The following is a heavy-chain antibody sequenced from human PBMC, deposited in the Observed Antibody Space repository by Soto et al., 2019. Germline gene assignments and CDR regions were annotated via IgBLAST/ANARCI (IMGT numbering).Heavy chain of an antibody. CDR2: IIPIFGTA. CDR3: ARDGGRHSGGIDY. CDR1: GGTFSSYS. Sequence: QVQLVQSGAEVKKPGSSVKVSCKASGGTFSSYSINWVRQAPGQGLEWMGEIIPIFGTANYAQKFQVRFTITADESTSTAYMELSSLRSEDTAVYYCARDGGRHSGGIDYWGQGTLVTVSS. J-gene: IGHJ4*02. V-gene: IGHV1-69*01. D-gene: IGHD1-26*01.